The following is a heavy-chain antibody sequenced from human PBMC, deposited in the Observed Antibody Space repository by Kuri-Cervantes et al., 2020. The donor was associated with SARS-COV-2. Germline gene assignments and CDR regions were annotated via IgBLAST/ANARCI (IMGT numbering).Heavy chain of an antibody. D-gene: IGHD7-27*01. CDR2: ISYDGSNK. CDR1: GFTFSSYA. CDR3: ARDLRLGKSLDY. V-gene: IGHV3-30-3*01. J-gene: IGHJ4*02. Sequence: GESLKISCAASGFTFSSYAMHWVRQAPGKGLEWVAVISYDGSNKYYADSVKGRFTISRDNSKNTLYLQMNSLRAEDTAVYYCARDLRLGKSLDYWGRGTLVTVSS.